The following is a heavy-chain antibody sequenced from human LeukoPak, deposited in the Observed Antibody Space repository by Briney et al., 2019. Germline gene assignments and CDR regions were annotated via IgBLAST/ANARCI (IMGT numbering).Heavy chain of an antibody. D-gene: IGHD6-13*01. CDR3: ARSKVVAEAGKSWFDP. CDR1: GFSFSKYW. J-gene: IGHJ5*01. Sequence: GGSLGLSCAASGFSFSKYWMNWVRQAPGKGLEWVATISQDGSQKYLADFVKGRFTISRDNARNSLYLQMSSLRGDDTAVYYCARSKVVAEAGKSWFDPWGQGTRVTVTS. CDR2: ISQDGSQK. V-gene: IGHV3-7*01.